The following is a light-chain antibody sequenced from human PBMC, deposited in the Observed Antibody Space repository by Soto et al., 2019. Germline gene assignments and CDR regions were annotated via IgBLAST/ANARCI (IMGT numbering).Light chain of an antibody. Sequence: QSALTQPASVSGSPGQSITISCTGTSSDVGDYNYVSWYQQHPGKAPKLMIFDVSNRPSGVSNRFSGSKSGNTASLTISVLQAEDVADYYCSSYTSSSTRFFGTGPKLTVL. CDR3: SSYTSSSTRF. CDR2: DVS. CDR1: SSDVGDYNY. J-gene: IGLJ1*01. V-gene: IGLV2-14*01.